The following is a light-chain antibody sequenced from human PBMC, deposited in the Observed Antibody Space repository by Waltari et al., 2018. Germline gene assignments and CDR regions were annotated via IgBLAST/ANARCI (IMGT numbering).Light chain of an antibody. Sequence: SSDLTQDASLSVAVGQTVRITGQGERLRRYYASWYQQRPGQAPILVLYGPDNRPSGIPDRFSGSTSGNTASLTITGAQAEDEADYYCHSRETFSTRLFGGGTRLTV. CDR1: RLRRYY. J-gene: IGLJ2*01. CDR3: HSRETFSTRL. V-gene: IGLV3-19*01. CDR2: GPD.